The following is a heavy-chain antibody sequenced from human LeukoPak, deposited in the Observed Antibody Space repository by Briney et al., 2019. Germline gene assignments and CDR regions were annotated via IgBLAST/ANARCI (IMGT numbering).Heavy chain of an antibody. CDR2: IYHSGST. CDR1: GGSISSGGYS. V-gene: IGHV4-30-2*01. D-gene: IGHD1-26*01. Sequence: SQTLSLTCTVSGGSISSGGYSWSWIRQPPGKGLEWIGYIYHSGSTYYNPSLKSRVTISVDRSKNQFSLKLSSVTAADTAVYYCARGHGSFDSWGQGTLVTVSA. CDR3: ARGHGSFDS. J-gene: IGHJ4*02.